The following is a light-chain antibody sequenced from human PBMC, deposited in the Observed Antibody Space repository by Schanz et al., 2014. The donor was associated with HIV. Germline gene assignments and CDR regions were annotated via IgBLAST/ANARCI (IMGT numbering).Light chain of an antibody. CDR3: AAWDVLLNGPV. V-gene: IGLV1-44*01. CDR2: TNN. J-gene: IGLJ7*01. CDR1: SSNIGSNT. Sequence: QSVLTQPPSASGTPGQRVTISCSGSSSNIGSNTVNWYQQLPGTAPKLLIYTNNQRPSGVTDRFSGSKSGTSASLTISGLQSEDEADYYCAAWDVLLNGPVFGGGTQLTVL.